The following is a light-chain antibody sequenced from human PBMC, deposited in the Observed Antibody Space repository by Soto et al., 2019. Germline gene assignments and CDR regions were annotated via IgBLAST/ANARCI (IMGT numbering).Light chain of an antibody. J-gene: IGLJ2*01. CDR1: DNGSKP. Sequence: SYELTQPPSVSVAPGQTARITCGGSDNGSKPVHWYQQKPGQAPVLVVFDNNDRASGIPERLSGSNSGNTATLTISRVEAGDEADYYCQVWDSSSDRLVVFGGGTKLTVL. V-gene: IGLV3-21*02. CDR3: QVWDSSSDRLVV. CDR2: DNN.